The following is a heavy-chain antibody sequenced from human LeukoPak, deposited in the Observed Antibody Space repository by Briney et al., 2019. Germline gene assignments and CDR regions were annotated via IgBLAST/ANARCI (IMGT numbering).Heavy chain of an antibody. Sequence: GRSLRLSCAASGLTFDDYAMHWVRQAPGKGLEWVSGIRWNSGSIGYADSVKGRFTISRDNAKNSLYLQMNSLRAEDTALYYCAKDKGDYYDSSGTYDYWGQGTLVTVSS. V-gene: IGHV3-9*01. CDR2: IRWNSGSI. D-gene: IGHD3-22*01. J-gene: IGHJ4*02. CDR3: AKDKGDYYDSSGTYDY. CDR1: GLTFDDYA.